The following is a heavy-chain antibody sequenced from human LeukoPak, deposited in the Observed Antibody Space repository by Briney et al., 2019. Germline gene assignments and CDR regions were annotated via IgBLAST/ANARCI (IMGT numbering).Heavy chain of an antibody. CDR2: IIPILGIA. V-gene: IGHV1-69*04. CDR3: ARDHTRSRVDP. J-gene: IGHJ5*02. CDR1: GYTFTSYY. D-gene: IGHD6-19*01. Sequence: SVKVSCKASGYTFTSYYMHWVRQAPGQGLEWMGRIIPILGIANYAQKFQGRVTITADKSTSTAYMELSSLRSEDTAVYYCARDHTRSRVDPWGQGTLVTVSS.